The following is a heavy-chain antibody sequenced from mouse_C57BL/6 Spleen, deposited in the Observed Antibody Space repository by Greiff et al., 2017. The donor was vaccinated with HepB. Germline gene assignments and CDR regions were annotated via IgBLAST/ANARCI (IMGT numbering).Heavy chain of an antibody. CDR1: ANTFPSYW. Sequence: QVQLQQPGAELVKPGASVKMSCKASANTFPSYWLTWVKQRPGQGLEWIGDIYLGSVSNNSNEKFKSKATLTVDTSSRTAYMQLSSLTSEDSAVYYCARSALFEGFAYWGQGTLVTVSA. D-gene: IGHD1-1*01. CDR3: ARSALFEGFAY. CDR2: IYLGSVSN. J-gene: IGHJ3*01. V-gene: IGHV1-55*01.